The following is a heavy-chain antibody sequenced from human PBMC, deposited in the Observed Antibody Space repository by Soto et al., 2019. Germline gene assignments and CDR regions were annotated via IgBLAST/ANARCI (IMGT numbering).Heavy chain of an antibody. CDR1: GFTFSSYA. Sequence: GGSLRLSCVASGFTFSSYAMTWVRQAPGNGLEWVSGISGSSGASTYYADSVKGRFTISRDNSKNTLYLQMSSLRAEDTAVYYCAKKYYFGSGTPYDAFDIWGQGTMVTVSS. J-gene: IGHJ3*02. D-gene: IGHD3-10*01. CDR3: AKKYYFGSGTPYDAFDI. CDR2: ISGSSGAST. V-gene: IGHV3-23*01.